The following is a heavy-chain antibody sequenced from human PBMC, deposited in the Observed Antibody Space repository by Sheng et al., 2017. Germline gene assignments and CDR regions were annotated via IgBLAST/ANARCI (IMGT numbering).Heavy chain of an antibody. J-gene: IGHJ6*02. CDR3: AIITGTTFYYAMDV. V-gene: IGHV1-69*01. D-gene: IGHD1-7*01. Sequence: QVQVVQSGSEMRKSGSSVKVSCTISGGFLNKFSISWVRQAPGQGLEWVGGIIPVVETTSYAQKFQARLTITADESTNTAYMEMSSLRSEDTAVYFCAIITGTTFYYAMDVWDQGP. CDR1: GGFLNKFS. CDR2: IIPVVETT.